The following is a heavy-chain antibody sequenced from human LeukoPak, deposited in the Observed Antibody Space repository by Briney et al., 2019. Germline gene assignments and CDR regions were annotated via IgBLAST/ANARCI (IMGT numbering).Heavy chain of an antibody. V-gene: IGHV3-9*03. CDR2: ISWNSGSI. Sequence: SGGSLRLSCAASGFTFDDYAMHWVRQAPGKGLEWVSGISWNSGSIGYAVSVKGRFTISRDNAKNSLYPQMNSLRAEDMALYYCAKDQGSGWYVMDYWGQGTLVTVSS. CDR1: GFTFDDYA. CDR3: AKDQGSGWYVMDY. J-gene: IGHJ4*02. D-gene: IGHD6-19*01.